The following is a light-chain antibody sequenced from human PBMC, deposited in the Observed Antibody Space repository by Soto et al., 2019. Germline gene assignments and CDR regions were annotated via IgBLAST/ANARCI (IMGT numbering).Light chain of an antibody. V-gene: IGLV3-21*04. Sequence: SYELTQPPSVSVAPGKTARITCGGNNIGSKSVHWYQQKPGQAPVLVIYYDSDRPSGIPERFSGSNSGNTATLTISRVEAGDEADCYCQVWDSSSDHVVFGGGTKVTVL. J-gene: IGLJ2*01. CDR3: QVWDSSSDHVV. CDR1: NIGSKS. CDR2: YDS.